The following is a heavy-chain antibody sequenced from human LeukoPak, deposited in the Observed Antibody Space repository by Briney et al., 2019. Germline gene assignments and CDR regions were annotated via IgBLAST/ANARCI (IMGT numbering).Heavy chain of an antibody. Sequence: ASVKVSCKASGYSFNSQGMNWVRQAPGQGLEWMGWISTDSGNPTYAQGFTGRFVFSLDSSVSTAYLQISSLKAEDTAVYYCARAYQRLGELSLPDYWGQGTLVTVSS. CDR2: ISTDSGNP. D-gene: IGHD3-16*02. CDR1: GYSFNSQG. V-gene: IGHV7-4-1*02. J-gene: IGHJ4*02. CDR3: ARAYQRLGELSLPDY.